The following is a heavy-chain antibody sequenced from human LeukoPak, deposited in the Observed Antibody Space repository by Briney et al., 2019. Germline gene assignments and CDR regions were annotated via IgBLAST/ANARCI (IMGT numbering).Heavy chain of an antibody. J-gene: IGHJ4*02. CDR2: IYSDGRT. CDR3: AKASMTGSPSYYFDY. V-gene: IGHV3-53*01. CDR1: GFTVSNKY. D-gene: IGHD3-10*01. Sequence: PGGSLRLSCAASGFTVSNKYMTWVRQAPGKGLEWVSLIYSDGRTYYADSVKGRCTISRDNSKNTLYLQMNSLRAEDTAVYYCAKASMTGSPSYYFDYWGQGTLVTVSS.